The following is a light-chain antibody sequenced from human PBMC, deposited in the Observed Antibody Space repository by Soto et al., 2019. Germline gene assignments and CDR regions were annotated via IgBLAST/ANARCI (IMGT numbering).Light chain of an antibody. CDR3: QTLDTGNVV. CDR1: SGHGNYV. Sequence: QLVLTQSPSASASLGASVKLTCTLSSGHGNYVIAWHQQQPEKGPRYLMKVKSDGSHSKGDGIPDRFSGSSSGAERYLAIASLQSEDEADYYCQTLDTGNVVFGGGTKVTVL. CDR2: VKSDGSH. J-gene: IGLJ2*01. V-gene: IGLV4-69*01.